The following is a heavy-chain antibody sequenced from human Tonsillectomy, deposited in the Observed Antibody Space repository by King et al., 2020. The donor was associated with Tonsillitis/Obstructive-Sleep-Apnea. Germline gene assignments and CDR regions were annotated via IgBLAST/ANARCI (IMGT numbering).Heavy chain of an antibody. V-gene: IGHV4-34*01. J-gene: IGHJ6*02. Sequence: VQLQQWGAGLLKPSETLSLTCAVYGGSFSGYYWSWIRQPPGKGLEWIGEINHSGSTNYNPSLKSRVTISVDTSKNQFFLKLSSVTAADTAVYYCAREGDGYNWGYYYYYGMDVWGQGTTVTVSS. D-gene: IGHD5-24*01. CDR2: INHSGST. CDR1: GGSFSGYY. CDR3: AREGDGYNWGYYYYYGMDV.